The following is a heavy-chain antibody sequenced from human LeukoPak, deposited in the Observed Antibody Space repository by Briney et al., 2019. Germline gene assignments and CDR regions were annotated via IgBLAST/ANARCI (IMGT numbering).Heavy chain of an antibody. V-gene: IGHV4-4*07. CDR3: ARVATPDVSSPLDF. CDR2: IFSSGGA. CDR1: GGSISGFF. J-gene: IGHJ4*02. D-gene: IGHD6-19*01. Sequence: KPSETLSLTYAVSGGSISGFFWTWIRQPAGQGPQYIGRIFSSGGANYNPSLQGRVALSVDTSRNLFSLTLTSVTAADTAVYFCARVATPDVSSPLDFWGQGILVTVSS.